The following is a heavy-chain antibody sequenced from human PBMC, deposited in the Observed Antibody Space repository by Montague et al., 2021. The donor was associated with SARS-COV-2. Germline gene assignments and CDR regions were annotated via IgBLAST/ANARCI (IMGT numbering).Heavy chain of an antibody. D-gene: IGHD3-10*01. Sequence: SETLSLTCTVYGGSFSAYYWNWIRQPPGKGLEWIGDINHSGRTNSNPSLKSRVTVSLDTSKNQFSLKLSSVTAADTAVYYCARAVRGVIILSPYYAMDVWGQGTSVTVSS. V-gene: IGHV4-34*01. J-gene: IGHJ6*02. CDR2: INHSGRT. CDR1: GGSFSAYY. CDR3: ARAVRGVIILSPYYAMDV.